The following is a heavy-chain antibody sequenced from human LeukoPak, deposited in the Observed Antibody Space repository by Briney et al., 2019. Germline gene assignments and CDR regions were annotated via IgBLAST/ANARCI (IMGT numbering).Heavy chain of an antibody. J-gene: IGHJ3*02. V-gene: IGHV4-59*08. CDR3: ARLPGFRDAFDI. CDR1: GVSISSYY. Sequence: SETLSLTCTVSGVSISSYYWSWIRQPPGKGLEWIGYIYYSGSTNYNPSLKSRGTISVDTSKNQFSLKLSSVTAADTAVYYCARLPGFRDAFDIWGQGSMVTVSS. CDR2: IYYSGST.